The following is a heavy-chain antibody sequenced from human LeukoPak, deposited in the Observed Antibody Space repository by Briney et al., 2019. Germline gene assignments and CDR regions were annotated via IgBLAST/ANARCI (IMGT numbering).Heavy chain of an antibody. CDR3: ARESSSSPYFDY. CDR1: GFTFSDYY. J-gene: IGHJ4*02. V-gene: IGHV3-11*01. Sequence: GGSLRLSCAASGFTFSDYYMRWIRQAPGKGLEWVSYISSSGSTIYYADSVKGRFTISRDNAKNSLYLQMNSLRAEDTSVYYCARESSSSPYFDYWGQGTLVTVSS. CDR2: ISSSGSTI. D-gene: IGHD6-13*01.